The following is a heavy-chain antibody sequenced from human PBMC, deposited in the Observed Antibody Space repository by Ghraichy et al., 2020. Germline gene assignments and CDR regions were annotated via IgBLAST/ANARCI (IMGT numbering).Heavy chain of an antibody. Sequence: SETLSLTCTVSGGSISSSSYYWGWIRQPPGKGLEWIGSIYYSGSTYYNPSLKSRVTISVDTSKNQFSLKLSSVTAADTAVYYCARQDYANFDYWGQGTLVTVSS. CDR2: IYYSGST. V-gene: IGHV4-39*01. J-gene: IGHJ4*02. D-gene: IGHD4-17*01. CDR1: GGSISSSSYY. CDR3: ARQDYANFDY.